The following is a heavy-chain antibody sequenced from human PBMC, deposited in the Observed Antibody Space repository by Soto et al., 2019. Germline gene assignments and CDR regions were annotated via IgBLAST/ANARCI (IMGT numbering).Heavy chain of an antibody. J-gene: IGHJ2*01. V-gene: IGHV4-39*01. CDR1: GGSISSSSYY. CDR2: IYYSGST. CDR3: AALGGYGSGSDWYFDL. D-gene: IGHD3-10*01. Sequence: QLQLQESGPGLVKPSETLSLTCTVSGGSISSSSYYWGWIRQPPGKGLEWIGSIYYSGSTYYNPSLKSRVTISVDTSKNQFALKLSSVTAADTAVYYCAALGGYGSGSDWYFDLWGRGTLVTVSS.